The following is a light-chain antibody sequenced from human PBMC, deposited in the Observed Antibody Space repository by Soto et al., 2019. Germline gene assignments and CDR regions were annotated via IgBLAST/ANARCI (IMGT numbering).Light chain of an antibody. V-gene: IGKV1-27*01. J-gene: IGKJ4*01. CDR2: AAS. CDR1: QSISSY. CDR3: QKYNSSPLT. Sequence: DIQVTQSPTSLPASVGDGVTVTCRASQSISSYLNWYQQKPGKVPNLLIFAASTLESGVPSRFSGSGSWTDFTLTSSSLQPEDVGTYFCQKYNSSPLTFGGGTKVDIK.